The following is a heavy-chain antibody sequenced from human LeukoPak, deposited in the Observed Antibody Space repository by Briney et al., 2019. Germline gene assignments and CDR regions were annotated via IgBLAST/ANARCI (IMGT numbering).Heavy chain of an antibody. V-gene: IGHV3-23*01. J-gene: IGHJ4*02. CDR1: GFSFSDYY. D-gene: IGHD3-16*02. CDR3: AKAFRGVVVPDFDY. Sequence: PGGSLRISCAASGFSFSDYYMGWVRQAPGKGLEWVSSISGSGGSTYYADSVKGRFTISRDNSKNTLYLQMNSLRAEDTAVYYCAKAFRGVVVPDFDYWGQGTLVTVSS. CDR2: ISGSGGST.